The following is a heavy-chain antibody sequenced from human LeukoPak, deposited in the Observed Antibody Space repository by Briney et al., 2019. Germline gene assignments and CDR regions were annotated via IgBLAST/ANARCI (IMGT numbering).Heavy chain of an antibody. CDR2: IYTSGST. J-gene: IGHJ4*02. V-gene: IGHV4-4*07. CDR3: ARDGYYYDSSGLTALDY. Sequence: SETLSLTCTVSGGSISSYYWSWIRQPAGKGLEWIGRIYTSGSTNYNPSLKSRVTMSVDTSKNQFSLKLSSVTAADTAVYYCARDGYYYDSSGLTALDYWGQGTLVTVPS. D-gene: IGHD3-22*01. CDR1: GGSISSYY.